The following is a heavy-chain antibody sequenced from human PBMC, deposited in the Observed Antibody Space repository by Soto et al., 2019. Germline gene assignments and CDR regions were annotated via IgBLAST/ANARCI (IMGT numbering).Heavy chain of an antibody. CDR2: ISGDGSST. CDR3: ARSLPGTYGAFDL. Sequence: VQLVESGGGVVQPGRSLRLSCEDSEFTFRSYWMHWVRQSPGKGLVWVSRISGDGSSTNYADSVKGRFTISRDNAKNTVYLQIDSLRAEDTAVYYCARSLPGTYGAFDLWGQGTMVTVSS. D-gene: IGHD1-7*01. CDR1: EFTFRSYW. J-gene: IGHJ3*01. V-gene: IGHV3-74*02.